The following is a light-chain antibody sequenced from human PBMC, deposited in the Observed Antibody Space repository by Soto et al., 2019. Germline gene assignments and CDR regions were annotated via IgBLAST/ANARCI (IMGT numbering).Light chain of an antibody. CDR1: ESVSTSY. CDR2: GAS. Sequence: EIVVTQSPGTLSLSPGERATLSCRASESVSTSYLAWYQQKPGQAPRLLIYGASGRATGIPDRFSVSASGTDFTLTISRLEPEDFAVYYCQHYGTSALFGPGTKVDIK. V-gene: IGKV3-20*01. CDR3: QHYGTSAL. J-gene: IGKJ3*01.